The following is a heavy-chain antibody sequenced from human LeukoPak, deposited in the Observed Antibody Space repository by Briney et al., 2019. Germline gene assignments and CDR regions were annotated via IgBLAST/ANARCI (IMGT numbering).Heavy chain of an antibody. D-gene: IGHD7-27*01. J-gene: IGHJ4*02. CDR3: AKDSGNWGTNFDY. CDR2: ISGGGIST. Sequence: PGGALRLSCAASGFTFSSYGMSWVRQAPGKGLEWVSAISGGGISTYYADSVKGRFTIYRDNSKNTLYLQMNSLRVEDTAVYYCAKDSGNWGTNFDYWGQGTLVTVSS. CDR1: GFTFSSYG. V-gene: IGHV3-23*01.